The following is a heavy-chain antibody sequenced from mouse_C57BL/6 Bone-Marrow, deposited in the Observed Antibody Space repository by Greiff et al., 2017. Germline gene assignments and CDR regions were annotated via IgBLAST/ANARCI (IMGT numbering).Heavy chain of an antibody. J-gene: IGHJ1*03. CDR2: IDPSDSYT. CDR1: GYTFTSYW. CDR3: ARALCYWYFDV. V-gene: IGHV1-59*01. Sequence: VQLQQPGAELVRPGTSVKLSCKASGYTFTSYWMHWVKQRPGQGLEWIGVIDPSDSYTNYNQKFKGKATLTVYTSSSTAYMQLSSLTSEDSAVYYCARALCYWYFDVWGTGTTVTVSS.